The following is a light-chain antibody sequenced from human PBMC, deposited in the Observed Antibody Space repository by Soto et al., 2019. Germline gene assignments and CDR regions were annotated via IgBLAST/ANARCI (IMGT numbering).Light chain of an antibody. CDR2: GAS. Sequence: EIVMTQSPATLSVSPGERATLSCRASQSVSSNLAWYQQKPGQAPRLLIYGASTRATGIPARFSGSGSGTEFTLTISSLQSEDFAVYYCQQYNTWPPGGGTFGQGTKVEIK. V-gene: IGKV3-15*01. J-gene: IGKJ1*01. CDR3: QQYNTWPPGGGT. CDR1: QSVSSN.